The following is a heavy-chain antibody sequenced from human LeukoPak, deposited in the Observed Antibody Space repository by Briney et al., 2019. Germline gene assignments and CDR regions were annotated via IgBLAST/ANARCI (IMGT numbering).Heavy chain of an antibody. J-gene: IGHJ3*02. Sequence: PGGSLRLSCAASGFTFSSYGMHWVRQAPGKGLEWVAVISYDGSNKYYADSVKGRFTISRDNSKNTLYLQMNSLRAEDTAVHYCANSPGVYDSSGYLIDAFDIWGQGTMVTVSS. CDR3: ANSPGVYDSSGYLIDAFDI. CDR2: ISYDGSNK. D-gene: IGHD3-22*01. CDR1: GFTFSSYG. V-gene: IGHV3-30*18.